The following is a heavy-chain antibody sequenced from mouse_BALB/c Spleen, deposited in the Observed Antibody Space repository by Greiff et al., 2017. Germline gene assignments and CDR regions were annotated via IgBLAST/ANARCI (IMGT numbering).Heavy chain of an antibody. Sequence: QVQLQQSGAELMKPGASVKISCKATGYTFSSYWIEWVKQRPGHGLEWIGEILPGSGSTNYNEKFKGKATFTADTSSNTAYMQLSSLTSEDSAVYYCARKRLRRDYAMDYWGQGTSVTVSS. D-gene: IGHD2-4*01. CDR1: GYTFSSYW. CDR2: ILPGSGST. V-gene: IGHV1-9*01. CDR3: ARKRLRRDYAMDY. J-gene: IGHJ4*01.